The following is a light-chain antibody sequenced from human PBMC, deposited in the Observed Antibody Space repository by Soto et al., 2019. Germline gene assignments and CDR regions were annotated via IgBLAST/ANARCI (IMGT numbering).Light chain of an antibody. V-gene: IGLV2-23*02. CDR1: SSDVGSYNL. CDR3: CSSARRNTHVI. Sequence: QSALTQPASVSGSPGQSITISCTGTSSDVGSYNLVSWYQQHPGKVPKLIIYEVSERPSGVSNRFSGSKSGNTASLTISGLQAEDEAVYYCSSARRNTHVIFGGGTQLTVL. CDR2: EVS. J-gene: IGLJ2*01.